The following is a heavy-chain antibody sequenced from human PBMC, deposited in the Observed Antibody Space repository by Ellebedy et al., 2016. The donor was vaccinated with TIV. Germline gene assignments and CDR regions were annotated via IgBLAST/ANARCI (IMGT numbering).Heavy chain of an antibody. CDR2: LRYDGSNK. D-gene: IGHD5-18*01. V-gene: IGHV3-30*02. J-gene: IGHJ5*02. CDR1: GFTFSSYG. Sequence: GESLKISCAASGFTFSSYGMHWVRQAPGKGLEWVAFLRYDGSNKYYADSVKGRFTISRDNSKNTLYLQMNSLRAEDTAVYYCAKDRDTALLWGWFDPWGQGTLVTVSS. CDR3: AKDRDTALLWGWFDP.